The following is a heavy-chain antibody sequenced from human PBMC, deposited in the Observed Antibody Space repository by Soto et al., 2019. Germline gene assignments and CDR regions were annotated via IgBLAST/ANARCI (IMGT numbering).Heavy chain of an antibody. V-gene: IGHV4-30-4*08. CDR3: ARLEGLATISYYFDF. Sequence: PSETLSLTCTVSCGSISSGDYYWSWIRQPPGKGLEWIGYIYYSGNTYYNPSLQTRVTISVDKSKSQFSLKLNSVTAADSAVYFCARLEGLATISYYFDFWGPGALVTVSS. CDR1: CGSISSGDYY. CDR2: IYYSGNT. D-gene: IGHD3-9*01. J-gene: IGHJ4*02.